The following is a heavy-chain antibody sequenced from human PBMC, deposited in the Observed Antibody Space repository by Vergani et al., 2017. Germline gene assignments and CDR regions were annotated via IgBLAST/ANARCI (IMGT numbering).Heavy chain of an antibody. CDR3: ARTSGWYSNGMDV. J-gene: IGHJ6*02. CDR2: IYTSGST. CDR1: GGSISSYY. V-gene: IGHV4-4*09. Sequence: QVQLQESGPGLVKPSETLSLTCTVSGGSISSYYWSWIRQPPGKGLEWIGYIYTSGSTNYNPSLKSRVTISVDTSKNQFSRKLSSVTDADTAVYYCARTSGWYSNGMDVWGQGTTVTVSS. D-gene: IGHD6-19*01.